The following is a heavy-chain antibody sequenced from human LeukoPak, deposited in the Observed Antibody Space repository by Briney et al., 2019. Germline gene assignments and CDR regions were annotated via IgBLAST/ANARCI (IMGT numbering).Heavy chain of an antibody. D-gene: IGHD3-10*01. Sequence: GGSLRLSCAASGFTFSSYAMSWVRQAPGKGLEWVSAISGSGGSTYYADSVRGRFTISRDNSKNTLYLQMNSLRAEDTAVYYCAKDFWFGELLYSYYFDYGGRGTRATVS. CDR2: ISGSGGST. J-gene: IGHJ4*02. CDR3: AKDFWFGELLYSYYFDY. V-gene: IGHV3-23*01. CDR1: GFTFSSYA.